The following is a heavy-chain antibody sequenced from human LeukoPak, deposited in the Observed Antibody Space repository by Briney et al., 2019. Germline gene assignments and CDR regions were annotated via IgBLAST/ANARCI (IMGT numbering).Heavy chain of an antibody. J-gene: IGHJ4*02. V-gene: IGHV3-30-3*01. CDR1: GFNFRAYW. Sequence: GGSLRHSCTTSGFNFRAYWMGWVRQAPGKGLEWVAVISYDGSNKYYADSVKGRFTISRDNSKNTPYLQMNSLRAEDTAVYYCARDDSVYRIAAAGTNYWGQGTLVTVSS. D-gene: IGHD6-13*01. CDR3: ARDDSVYRIAAAGTNY. CDR2: ISYDGSNK.